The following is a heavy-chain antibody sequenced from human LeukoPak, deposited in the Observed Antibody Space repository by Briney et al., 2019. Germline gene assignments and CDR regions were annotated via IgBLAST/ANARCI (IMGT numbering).Heavy chain of an antibody. CDR1: GDSVSSNSAA. Sequence: SQTLSLTCAISGDSVSSNSAAWNWIRQSPSRGLEWLGRTYYRSKWYNDYAVPVKSRITINPDTSKNQFSLQLNSVTPEDTAVYYCARDLVLRESPGRTRIAVAGRFDPWGQGTLVTVSS. D-gene: IGHD6-19*01. V-gene: IGHV6-1*01. CDR3: ARDLVLRESPGRTRIAVAGRFDP. J-gene: IGHJ5*02. CDR2: TYYRSKWYN.